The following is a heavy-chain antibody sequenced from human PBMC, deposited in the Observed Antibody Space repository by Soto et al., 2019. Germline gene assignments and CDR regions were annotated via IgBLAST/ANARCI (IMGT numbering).Heavy chain of an antibody. V-gene: IGHV3-23*01. CDR1: GFIFENFG. D-gene: IGHD2-2*01. CDR3: ARGDLGYCSSTSCWTREANWFDP. CDR2: ISGSGFKK. Sequence: GGSLRLSCAASGFIFENFGMSWVRQAPGKGLEWISSISGSGFKKYYADSVKGRFTISRDNSKNTLYLQMNSLRAEDTAVYYCARGDLGYCSSTSCWTREANWFDPWGQGTLVTVSS. J-gene: IGHJ5*02.